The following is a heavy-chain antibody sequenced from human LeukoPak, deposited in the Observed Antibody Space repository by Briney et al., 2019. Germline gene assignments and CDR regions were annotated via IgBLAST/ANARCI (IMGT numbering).Heavy chain of an antibody. CDR1: GFRFSSYA. CDR3: AKRGVVIRVILVGFHKEAYYFDS. CDR2: ISGGGDLT. J-gene: IGHJ4*02. D-gene: IGHD3-22*01. V-gene: IGHV3-23*01. Sequence: GGSLRLSCAASGFRFSSYAMSWVRQAPGKGLEWVSAISGGGDLTYSADSVKGRFTISRDNPKNTLYLQMNSLRAEDTAVYFCAKRGVVIRVILVGFHKEAYYFDSWGQGALVTVSS.